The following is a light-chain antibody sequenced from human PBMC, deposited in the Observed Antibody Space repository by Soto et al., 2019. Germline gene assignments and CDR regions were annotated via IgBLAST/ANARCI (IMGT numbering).Light chain of an antibody. CDR3: QQHGSSPLT. CDR2: GAN. CDR1: QTVSSSY. Sequence: EIVLTQSPGTLSLSPGERATLSCRASQTVSSSYLAWYQQKRGQAPRLLIYGANNRATGISDRFSGSAAGTDFTLTISRLESDDFAVYYCQQHGSSPLTFGGGTTVEIK. V-gene: IGKV3-20*01. J-gene: IGKJ4*01.